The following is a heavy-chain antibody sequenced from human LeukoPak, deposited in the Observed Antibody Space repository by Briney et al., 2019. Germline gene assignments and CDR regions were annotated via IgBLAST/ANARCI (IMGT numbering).Heavy chain of an antibody. CDR1: GFTFSSYA. Sequence: PGGSLRLSCAASGFTFSSYAMHWVRQAPGKGLEWVAVISYDGSNKYYADSVKGRFTISRDNSKNTLYLQMNSLRAEDTAVYYCARGKAGMVKGLDYWGQGTLVTVSS. V-gene: IGHV3-30-3*01. J-gene: IGHJ4*02. CDR3: ARGKAGMVKGLDY. D-gene: IGHD5-18*01. CDR2: ISYDGSNK.